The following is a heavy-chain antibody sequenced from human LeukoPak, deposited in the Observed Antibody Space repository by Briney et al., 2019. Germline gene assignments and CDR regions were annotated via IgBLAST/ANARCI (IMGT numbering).Heavy chain of an antibody. CDR3: AKWDGDLYYYYYMDV. Sequence: GGSLRLSCAASGFTFSSYAMSWVRQAPGKGLEWVSATSGSGDGTFYADSVKGRFTISRDNSKNTLYLQMNSLRAEDTAVYYCAKWDGDLYYYYYMDVWGKGTTVTVSS. V-gene: IGHV3-23*01. CDR2: TSGSGDGT. CDR1: GFTFSSYA. D-gene: IGHD4-17*01. J-gene: IGHJ6*03.